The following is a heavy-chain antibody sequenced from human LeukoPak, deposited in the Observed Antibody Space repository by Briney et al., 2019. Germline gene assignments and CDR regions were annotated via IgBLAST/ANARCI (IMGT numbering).Heavy chain of an antibody. D-gene: IGHD3-10*01. V-gene: IGHV1-18*04. CDR3: ARGMVRGADDYYYGMDV. CDR1: GYTFTSYG. Sequence: ASVKVSFKASGYTFTSYGISWVRQAPGQGLEWMGWISAYNGNTNYAQKLQGRVTMTTDTSTSTAYMELRSLRSDDTAVYYCARGMVRGADDYYYGMDVWGKGTTVTVSS. J-gene: IGHJ6*04. CDR2: ISAYNGNT.